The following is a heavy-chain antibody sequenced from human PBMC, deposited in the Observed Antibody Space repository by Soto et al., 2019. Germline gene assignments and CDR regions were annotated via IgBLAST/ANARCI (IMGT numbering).Heavy chain of an antibody. J-gene: IGHJ5*02. CDR1: GFTFSSYG. Sequence: GGSLRLSCAASGFTFSSYGMHWVRQAPGKGLEWVAVISYDGSNKYYADSVKGRFTISRDNSKNTLYLQMNSLRAEDTAVYYCAKDGEDDPWGQGTLVTVSS. CDR2: ISYDGSNK. V-gene: IGHV3-30*18. CDR3: AKDGEDDP.